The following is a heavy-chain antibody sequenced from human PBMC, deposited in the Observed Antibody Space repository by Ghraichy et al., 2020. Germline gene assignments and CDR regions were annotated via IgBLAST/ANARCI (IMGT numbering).Heavy chain of an antibody. CDR2: ISSSSSYI. D-gene: IGHD3-22*01. Sequence: ETLRLSCAASGFTFSSYSMNWVRQAPGKGLEWVSSISSSSSYIYYADSVKGRFTISRDNAKNSLYLQMNSLRAEDTAVYYCARDLETYYYDSSGYNLDYWGQGTLVTVSS. CDR1: GFTFSSYS. J-gene: IGHJ4*02. CDR3: ARDLETYYYDSSGYNLDY. V-gene: IGHV3-21*01.